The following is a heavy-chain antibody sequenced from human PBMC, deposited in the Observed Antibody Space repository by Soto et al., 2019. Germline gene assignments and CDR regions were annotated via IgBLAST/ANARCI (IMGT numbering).Heavy chain of an antibody. CDR2: ISSSGSTI. V-gene: IGHV3-48*03. CDR3: ARRSPILGISGGACDI. Sequence: GGSLRLSCAASGFTFSSYEMNWVRQAPGKGLEWVSYISSSGSTIYYADSVKGRFTISRDNAKNSLYLQMNSLRAEDTVVYSCARRSPILGISGGACDIWGQGTMVTVSS. D-gene: IGHD7-27*01. J-gene: IGHJ3*02. CDR1: GFTFSSYE.